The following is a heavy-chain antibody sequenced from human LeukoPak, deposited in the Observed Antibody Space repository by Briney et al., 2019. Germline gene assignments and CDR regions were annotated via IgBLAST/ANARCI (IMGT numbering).Heavy chain of an antibody. V-gene: IGHV3-30*04. CDR3: AEDYKWGYGYYFDY. Sequence: GGSLRLSCAASGFTFSSYAMHWVRQAPGKGLEWVAVISYDGSNKYYADSVKGRFTISRDNSKNTLDLLMNSLRTEDTAVYYCAEDYKWGYGYYFDYWGQGTLVTVSS. D-gene: IGHD5-18*01. CDR1: GFTFSSYA. J-gene: IGHJ4*02. CDR2: ISYDGSNK.